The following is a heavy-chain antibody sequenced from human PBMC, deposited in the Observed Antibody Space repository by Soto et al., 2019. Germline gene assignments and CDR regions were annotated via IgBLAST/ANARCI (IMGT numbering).Heavy chain of an antibody. CDR2: IFHSGDT. D-gene: IGHD6-19*01. J-gene: IGHJ3*01. V-gene: IGHV4-4*02. CDR3: AYSIGWYRHDV. CDR1: GDSISNSRW. Sequence: QVQLQESGPGLVKPSGTLSLTCAVSGDSISNSRWWTWVRQPPGKGLEWIGDIFHSGDTNYNPSLKSRVFISVDKSQNQFSLKVSSVTAADTAVYYCAYSIGWYRHDVWGQGTLVTVSS.